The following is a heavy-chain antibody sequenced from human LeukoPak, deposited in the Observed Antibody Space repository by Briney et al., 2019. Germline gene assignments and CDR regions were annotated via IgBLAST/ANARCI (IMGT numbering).Heavy chain of an antibody. Sequence: SETLSLTCAVYGGSFSGYYWSWIRQPPGKGLEWIGEIVHSGNTKCNPSRKSRVTISVDTSKNQFSLNLTSVTAADTAVYYCARFGSSTWYKEAFDIWGQGTMVTDAS. V-gene: IGHV4-34*12. J-gene: IGHJ3*02. CDR3: ARFGSSTWYKEAFDI. CDR2: IVHSGNT. CDR1: GGSFSGYY. D-gene: IGHD6-13*01.